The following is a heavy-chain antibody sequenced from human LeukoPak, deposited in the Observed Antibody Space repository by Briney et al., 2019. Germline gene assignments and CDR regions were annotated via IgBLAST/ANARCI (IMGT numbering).Heavy chain of an antibody. D-gene: IGHD3-3*02. CDR3: ARGHFTEPYYYYYMDV. V-gene: IGHV1-8*03. Sequence: GASVKVSCKASGGTFSSYAISWVRQATGQGLEWMGWVSPNSGNTGYEQKFQGRVTITRNTSISTAYMELSSLRSEDTAVYYCARGHFTEPYYYYYMDVWGKGTTVTVSS. CDR2: VSPNSGNT. CDR1: GGTFSSYA. J-gene: IGHJ6*03.